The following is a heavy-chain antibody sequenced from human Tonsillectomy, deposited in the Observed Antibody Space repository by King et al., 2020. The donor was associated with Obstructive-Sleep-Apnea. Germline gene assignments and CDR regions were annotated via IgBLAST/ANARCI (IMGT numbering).Heavy chain of an antibody. J-gene: IGHJ4*02. CDR2: IYPGDSDT. CDR1: GYRFTSYW. D-gene: IGHD1-26*01. V-gene: IGHV5-51*01. CDR3: ARSPQREIVGTTDFDY. Sequence: QLVQSGAEVKKPGESLKISCKGSGYRFTSYWIGWVRQMPGKGLEWMGIIYPGDSDTRYSPSFQGQVTISADKSINTAYLQWSSLKASDTAMYYCARSPQREIVGTTDFDYWGQGTLVTVSS.